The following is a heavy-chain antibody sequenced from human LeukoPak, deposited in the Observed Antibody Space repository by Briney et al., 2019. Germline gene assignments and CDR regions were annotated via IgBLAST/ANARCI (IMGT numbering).Heavy chain of an antibody. J-gene: IGHJ6*03. D-gene: IGHD3-22*01. CDR3: ARGSTYYYDSSGYHYRQDYYYYYMDV. V-gene: IGHV4-34*01. CDR2: INHSGST. CDR1: GGSFSGYY. Sequence: SETLSLTCAVYGGSFSGYYWSWIRQPPGKGLEWIGEINHSGSTNYNPSLKSRVTISVDTSKNQFSLKLSSVTAADTAVYYCARGSTYYYDSSGYHYRQDYYYYYMDVWGKGTTVTVSS.